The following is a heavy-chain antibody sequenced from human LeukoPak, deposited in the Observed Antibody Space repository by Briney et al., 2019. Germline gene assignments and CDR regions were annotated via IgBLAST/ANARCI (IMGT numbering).Heavy chain of an antibody. CDR3: ARDSPRYFDWLLTTQTSFDI. V-gene: IGHV3-66*01. J-gene: IGHJ3*02. CDR1: GFTVSSNY. CDR2: IYSGGST. D-gene: IGHD3-9*01. Sequence: GGSLRLSCAASGFTVSSNYMSWVRQAPGMGLEWVSVIYSGGSTYYADSVKGRFTISRDNSKNTLYLQMNSLRAEDTAVYYCARDSPRYFDWLLTTQTSFDIWGQGTMVTVSS.